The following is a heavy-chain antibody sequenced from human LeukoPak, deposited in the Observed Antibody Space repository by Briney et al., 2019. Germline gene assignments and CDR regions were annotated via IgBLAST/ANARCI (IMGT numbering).Heavy chain of an antibody. J-gene: IGHJ6*02. CDR2: ISYDGSNK. V-gene: IGHV3-30*03. Sequence: GGSLRLSCAASGFTFSSYGMHWVRQAPGKGLEWVAVISYDGSNKYYADSVKGRFTISRDNAKNSLYLQMNSLRAEDTAVYYCARDPYYYGSGSYYSLPHYYYGMDVWGQGTTVTVSS. CDR3: ARDPYYYGSGSYYSLPHYYYGMDV. CDR1: GFTFSSYG. D-gene: IGHD3-10*01.